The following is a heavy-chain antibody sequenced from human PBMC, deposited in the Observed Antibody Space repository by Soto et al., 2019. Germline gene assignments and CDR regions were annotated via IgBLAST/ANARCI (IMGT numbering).Heavy chain of an antibody. CDR1: GYTFTSYG. J-gene: IGHJ5*02. CDR2: ISAYNGNT. D-gene: IGHD5-18*01. CDR3: ARDKGGYSYGYVGWFDP. Sequence: EASVKVSCKASGYTFTSYGISWVRQAPGQGLEWMGWISAYNGNTNYAQKLQGRVTMTTDTSTSTAYMELRSLRSDDTAVYYCARDKGGYSYGYVGWFDPWGQGTLVTVSS. V-gene: IGHV1-18*01.